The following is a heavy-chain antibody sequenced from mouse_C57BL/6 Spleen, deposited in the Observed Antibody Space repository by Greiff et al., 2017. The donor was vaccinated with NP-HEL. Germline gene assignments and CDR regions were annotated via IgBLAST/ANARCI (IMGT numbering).Heavy chain of an antibody. CDR2: ISGGGGNT. V-gene: IGHV5-9*01. J-gene: IGHJ4*01. CDR1: GFTFSSYT. CDR3: ARERANYYAMDY. Sequence: VQLVESGGGLVKPGGSLKLSCAASGFTFSSYTMSWVRQTPEKRLEWVATISGGGGNTYYPDSVKGRFTISRDNAKNTLYLQMSSLRSEDTALYYCARERANYYAMDYWGQGTSVTVSS. D-gene: IGHD3-1*01.